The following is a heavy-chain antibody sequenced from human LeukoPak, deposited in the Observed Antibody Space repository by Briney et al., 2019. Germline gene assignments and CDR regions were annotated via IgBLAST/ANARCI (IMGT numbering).Heavy chain of an antibody. CDR1: GFTFSSYS. V-gene: IGHV3-21*01. Sequence: GGSLRLSCAASGFTFSSYSMNWVRQAPGKGLEWVSSISSSSYIYYADSVKGRFTISRDNAKNSLYLQMNSLRAEDTAVYYCARADTAMAQPDAFDIWGQGTMVTVSS. CDR2: ISSSSYI. D-gene: IGHD5-18*01. J-gene: IGHJ3*02. CDR3: ARADTAMAQPDAFDI.